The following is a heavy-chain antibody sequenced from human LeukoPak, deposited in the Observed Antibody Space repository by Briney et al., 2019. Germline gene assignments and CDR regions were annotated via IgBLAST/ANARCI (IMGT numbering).Heavy chain of an antibody. J-gene: IGHJ6*02. CDR1: GFTFSSYA. CDR3: ARRYCSGGSCYSDYYYYYGMDV. CDR2: INGSGGST. D-gene: IGHD2-15*01. V-gene: IGHV3-23*01. Sequence: PGGSLRLSCAASGFTFSSYAMSWVRQAPGKGLEWVSAINGSGGSTYYAASVKGRFTISRDFSKNTVFLHMNSLRAEDTAMYYCARRYCSGGSCYSDYYYYYGMDVWGQGTTVTVSS.